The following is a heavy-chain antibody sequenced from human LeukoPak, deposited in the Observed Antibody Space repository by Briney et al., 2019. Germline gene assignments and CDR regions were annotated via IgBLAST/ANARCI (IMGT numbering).Heavy chain of an antibody. J-gene: IGHJ6*03. CDR3: AKGVDYYDILTGYSDYYYYMDV. D-gene: IGHD3-9*01. V-gene: IGHV3-43*01. CDR1: GFTFDDYT. CDR2: ISWDGGST. Sequence: GGSLRLSCAASGFTFDDYTMHWVRQAPGKGLEWVSLISWDGGSTYYADSVKGRFTISRDNSKNSLYLQMNSLRTEDTALYYCAKGVDYYDILTGYSDYYYYMDVWGKGTRSPSP.